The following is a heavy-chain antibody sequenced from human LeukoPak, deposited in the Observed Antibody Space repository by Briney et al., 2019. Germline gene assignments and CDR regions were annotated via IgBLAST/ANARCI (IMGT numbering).Heavy chain of an antibody. CDR1: GGSISSHY. Sequence: PSETLSLTCIVSGGSISSHYWNWIRQPPGKGLEWIGYIYYSGSTNYNPSLKSRVTISVDTSKNQFSLKLRSVTAADTAVYYCARGAAARPDFDYWGQGTLVTVSS. CDR2: IYYSGST. V-gene: IGHV4-59*11. D-gene: IGHD6-13*01. J-gene: IGHJ4*02. CDR3: ARGAAARPDFDY.